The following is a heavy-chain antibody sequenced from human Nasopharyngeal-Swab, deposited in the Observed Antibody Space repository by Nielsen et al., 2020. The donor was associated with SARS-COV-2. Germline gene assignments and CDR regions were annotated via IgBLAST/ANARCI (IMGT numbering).Heavy chain of an antibody. V-gene: IGHV3-73*01. J-gene: IGHJ4*02. CDR1: GFVFRATA. Sequence: GESVKISCAASGFVFRATAMHWVRQASGKGLEWLGRIGDKDHSYATTYGASVKGRFTISRDDSKNMAFLQMDSLKTEDTALYYCTTDFYFDYWGQGTLVTVSS. CDR2: IGDKDHSYAT. CDR3: TTDFYFDY.